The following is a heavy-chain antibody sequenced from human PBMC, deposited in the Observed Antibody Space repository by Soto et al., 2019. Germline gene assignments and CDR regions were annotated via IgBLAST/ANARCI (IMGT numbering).Heavy chain of an antibody. J-gene: IGHJ4*02. CDR3: ARGSAYYDILTGYYKGPYFDY. CDR1: GDSVSSNSAA. V-gene: IGHV6-1*01. Sequence: PSQTLSLTCAISGDSVSSNSAAWNWIRQSPSRGLEWLGRTYYRSKWYNDYAVSVKSRITINPDTSKNQFSLQLNSVTPEDAAVYYCARGSAYYDILTGYYKGPYFDYWGQGTLVTVSS. CDR2: TYYRSKWYN. D-gene: IGHD3-9*01.